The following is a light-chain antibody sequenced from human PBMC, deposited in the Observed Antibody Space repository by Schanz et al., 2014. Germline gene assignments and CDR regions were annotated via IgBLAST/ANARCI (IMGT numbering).Light chain of an antibody. Sequence: QSALTQPASVSGSPGQSITISCTGSSSDVGGYNFVSWYQHHPGQAPKLLIYDVSKRPSGVYTRFSGSKSGNTASLTISGLQAEDEADYYCCSYAGSNNFGVFGTGTKLTVL. CDR2: DVS. CDR1: SSDVGGYNF. V-gene: IGLV2-23*02. J-gene: IGLJ1*01. CDR3: CSYAGSNNFGV.